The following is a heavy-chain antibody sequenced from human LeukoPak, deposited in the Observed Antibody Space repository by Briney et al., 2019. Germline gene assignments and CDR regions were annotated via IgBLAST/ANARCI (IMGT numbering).Heavy chain of an antibody. J-gene: IGHJ4*02. D-gene: IGHD6-6*01. CDR1: GYTFTSCG. CDR2: ISAYNGNT. CDR3: ARASRSILAARRGGLDY. V-gene: IGHV1-18*01. Sequence: ASVKVSCKASGYTFTSCGISWVRQAPGQGLEWMGWISAYNGNTNYAQKLQGRVTMTTDTSTSTAYMELRSLRSDDTAVYYCARASRSILAARRGGLDYWGQGTLVTVSS.